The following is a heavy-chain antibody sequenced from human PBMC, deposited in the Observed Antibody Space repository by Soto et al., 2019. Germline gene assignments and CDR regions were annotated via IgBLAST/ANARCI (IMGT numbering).Heavy chain of an antibody. CDR2: ISAYNDNT. CDR1: GYTFSSYG. V-gene: IGHV1-18*01. Sequence: QVQLVQSGAEVKKPGASVKVSCKASGYTFSSYGISWVRQAPGQGLEWMGWISAYNDNTKYAQKLQGRVTMTTDTSTSTGYMELRSLRSDDTAVYYCARREVGTTLDFDYWGQGTLVSVSS. CDR3: ARREVGTTLDFDY. J-gene: IGHJ4*02. D-gene: IGHD1-26*01.